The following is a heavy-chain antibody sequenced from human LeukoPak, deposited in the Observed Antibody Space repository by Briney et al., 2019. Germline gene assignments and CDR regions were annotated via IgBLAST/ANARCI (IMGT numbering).Heavy chain of an antibody. CDR3: ARAALPAPYYFDY. V-gene: IGHV3-30-3*01. Sequence: GGSLRLSCAASGFTFSSYAMHWVRQAPGKGLEWVAVISYDGSNKYYADSVKGRFTISRDNSKNTPYLQMNSLRAEDTAVYYCARAALPAPYYFDYWGQGTLVTVSS. J-gene: IGHJ4*02. CDR2: ISYDGSNK. CDR1: GFTFSSYA.